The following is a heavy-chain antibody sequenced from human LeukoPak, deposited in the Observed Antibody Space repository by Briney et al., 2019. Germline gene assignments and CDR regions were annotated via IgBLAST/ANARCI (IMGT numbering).Heavy chain of an antibody. V-gene: IGHV1-3*01. Sequence: ASVKVSCKASRYTFTSYAMHWVRQAPGQRLDWMGWINAGNGNTKYSRKFQGRVTITRDTSASTAYMELSSLRSEDTAVYYCARDIVAYCSSTSCYGIDPWGQGTLVTVSS. D-gene: IGHD2-2*01. CDR1: RYTFTSYA. J-gene: IGHJ5*02. CDR3: ARDIVAYCSSTSCYGIDP. CDR2: INAGNGNT.